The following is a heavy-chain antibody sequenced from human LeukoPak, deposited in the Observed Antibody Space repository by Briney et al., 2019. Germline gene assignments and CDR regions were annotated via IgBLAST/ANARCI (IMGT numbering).Heavy chain of an antibody. V-gene: IGHV3-7*01. J-gene: IGHJ4*02. CDR3: ARIGYSSSSLDY. CDR1: GFTFNNYW. Sequence: GGSLRLSCAASGFTFNNYWMTWVRQAPGKGLEWVANINQDGSVKYYVESVKGRFTISRDNAKNSLYVEMKSLRVEDTAVYYCARIGYSSSSLDYWGQGTLVTVSS. CDR2: INQDGSVK. D-gene: IGHD6-6*01.